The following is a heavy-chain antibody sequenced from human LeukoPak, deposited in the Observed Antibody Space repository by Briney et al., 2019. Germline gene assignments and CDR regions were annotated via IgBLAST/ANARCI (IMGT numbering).Heavy chain of an antibody. D-gene: IGHD6-19*01. CDR2: INAGTGNR. V-gene: IGHV1-3*01. CDR3: ARVSDDSGWNFDY. J-gene: IGHJ4*02. Sequence: ASVKVSCKASGYTFTSYAIHWVRQAPGQRLEWMGWINAGTGNRKYLQKFQDRVTITRDTFATTAYMELNSLTSEDTAVYYCARVSDDSGWNFDYWGQGTLVTVSS. CDR1: GYTFTSYA.